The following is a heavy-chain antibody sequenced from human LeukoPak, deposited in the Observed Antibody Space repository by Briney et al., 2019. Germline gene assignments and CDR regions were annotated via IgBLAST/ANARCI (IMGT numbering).Heavy chain of an antibody. D-gene: IGHD6-19*01. CDR1: GFTFSTYA. CDR3: ARDCGSVAGTYAVLCA. V-gene: IGHV3-23*01. Sequence: PGGSLRLSCAASGFTFSTYAMNWVRQAPGRGLEWVSAISDSAGTTYYADSVKGRFTISRDNSKNTLYLQMDSLRAEDTAVYYCARDCGSVAGTYAVLCAWGQGTLVTVSS. J-gene: IGHJ5*02. CDR2: ISDSAGTT.